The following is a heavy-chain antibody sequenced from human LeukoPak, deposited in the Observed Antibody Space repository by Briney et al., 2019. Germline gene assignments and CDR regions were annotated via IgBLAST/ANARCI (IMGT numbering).Heavy chain of an antibody. CDR1: GFTFDDYA. CDR2: ISWNSGSI. CDR3: AKDSSLYSSGWSTFDY. V-gene: IGHV3-9*03. J-gene: IGHJ4*02. D-gene: IGHD6-19*01. Sequence: PGGSLRLSCAASGFTFDDYAMHWVRQAPGKGLEWVSGISWNSGSIGYADSVKGRFTISRDNAKNSLYLQMNSLRAEDMALYYCAKDSSLYSSGWSTFDYWGQGTLVAVSS.